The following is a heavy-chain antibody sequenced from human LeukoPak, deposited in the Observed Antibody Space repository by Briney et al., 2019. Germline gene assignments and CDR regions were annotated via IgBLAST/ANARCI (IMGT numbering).Heavy chain of an antibody. CDR2: IWYDGSNK. D-gene: IGHD3-10*01. CDR3: ARDGVAGQYNWFDP. CDR1: GFTFSSYG. Sequence: GGSLRLSCAASGFTFSSYGMHWVRQAPGKGLEWVAVIWYDGSNKYYADSVKGRFTISRDNSKNTLYLQMNSLRAEDTAVYYCARDGVAGQYNWFDPWGQGTLVTVS. V-gene: IGHV3-33*01. J-gene: IGHJ5*02.